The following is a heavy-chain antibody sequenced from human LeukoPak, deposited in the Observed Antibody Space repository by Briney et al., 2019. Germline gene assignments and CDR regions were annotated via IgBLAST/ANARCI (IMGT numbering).Heavy chain of an antibody. V-gene: IGHV3-43D*03. Sequence: GGSLRLSCAASGFTFDDYAMHWVRQAPGKGLEWVSLISWDGGSTYYADSVKGRFTISRDNSKSSLYLQMNSLRAEDTALYYCAKDSGDIAAAGSWFDYWGQGTLVTVSS. D-gene: IGHD6-13*01. J-gene: IGHJ4*02. CDR2: ISWDGGST. CDR3: AKDSGDIAAAGSWFDY. CDR1: GFTFDDYA.